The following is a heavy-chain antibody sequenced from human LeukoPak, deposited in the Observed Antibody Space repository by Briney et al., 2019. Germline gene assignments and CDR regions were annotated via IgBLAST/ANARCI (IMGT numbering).Heavy chain of an antibody. V-gene: IGHV3-23*01. CDR2: ISGRGSST. Sequence: GGSLRLSCVASGFTFSINSMSWVRQAPGKGLEWVATISGRGSSTYYIDSVKGRFTISRDNSKNTVYLQMNSLRAEDTGIYYCARRAVEFWGQGTLVTVSS. CDR3: ARRAVEF. CDR1: GFTFSINS. D-gene: IGHD3-10*01. J-gene: IGHJ4*02.